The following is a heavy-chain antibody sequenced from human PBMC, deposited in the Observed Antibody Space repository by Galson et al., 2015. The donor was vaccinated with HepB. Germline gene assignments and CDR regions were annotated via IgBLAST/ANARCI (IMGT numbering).Heavy chain of an antibody. Sequence: SVKVSCKASGFTFTSSTMQWVRQARGQRLEWVGWIVVGSGNTNYAQKFQERVTITRDMSTSTAYMELSSLRSEDTAVYYCAAAYCSGGSCYKYYYYGMDVWGQGTTVTVSS. CDR3: AAAYCSGGSCYKYYYYGMDV. CDR2: IVVGSGNT. D-gene: IGHD2-15*01. CDR1: GFTFTSST. V-gene: IGHV1-58*02. J-gene: IGHJ6*02.